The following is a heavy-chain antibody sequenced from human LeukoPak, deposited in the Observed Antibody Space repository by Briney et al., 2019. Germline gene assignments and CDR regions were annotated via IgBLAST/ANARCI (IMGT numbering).Heavy chain of an antibody. CDR3: AKDDAVVITTAFDY. CDR2: IRYDGSNK. D-gene: IGHD3-22*01. CDR1: GFTFSSYG. V-gene: IGHV3-30*02. Sequence: GGSLRLSCAASGFTFSSYGMHWVRQAPGKGLEGVAFIRYDGSNKYYEDSVKGRFTISRDNSKNTLYLQMGSLRAEDTAVYYCAKDDAVVITTAFDYWGQGTLVTVSS. J-gene: IGHJ4*02.